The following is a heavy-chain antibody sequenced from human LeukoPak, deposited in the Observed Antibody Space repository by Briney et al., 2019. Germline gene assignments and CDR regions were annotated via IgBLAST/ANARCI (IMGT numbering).Heavy chain of an antibody. J-gene: IGHJ4*02. CDR2: ITSDGIGT. CDR3: AREVTGTSHFDY. D-gene: IGHD2-21*02. Sequence: GGSLRLSCADSGFTFRTYWMHWVRQAPGKGLVWVSRITSDGIGTSYADSVKGRFTISRDNAKNTLYLQMNSLRAEDTAVYYCAREVTGTSHFDYWGQGTLVTVSS. V-gene: IGHV3-74*01. CDR1: GFTFRTYW.